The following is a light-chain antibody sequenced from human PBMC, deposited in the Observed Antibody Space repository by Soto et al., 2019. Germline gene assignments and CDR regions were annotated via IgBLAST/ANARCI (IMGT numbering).Light chain of an antibody. V-gene: IGKV3-20*01. CDR1: QTVSGNY. CDR3: QHYGTTPYP. CDR2: GAS. Sequence: DIGVTQSPGTLSLSPGAKATLSCRATQTVSGNYLAWCQQKPGHSPRLLIDGASRMYPDIPYRFSGSGSGDYFTLTISSLHPEDFANYCCQHYGTTPYPFGQGTKLEIK. J-gene: IGKJ2*01.